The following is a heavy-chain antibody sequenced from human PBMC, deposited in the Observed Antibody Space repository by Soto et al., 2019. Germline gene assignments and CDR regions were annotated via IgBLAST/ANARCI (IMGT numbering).Heavy chain of an antibody. CDR1: GGSISSSSYF. CDR3: AREPYYDSKRCAFDI. V-gene: IGHV4-39*07. D-gene: IGHD3-22*01. Sequence: SETLCLTCSVAGGSISSSSYFWGWIRQPPGKGLEWIGCIYYSGSTYYNPSLKSRVTISVDTSKNQFSLKLSSVTAADTAVYYCAREPYYDSKRCAFDIWGQGTMVTVSS. J-gene: IGHJ3*02. CDR2: IYYSGST.